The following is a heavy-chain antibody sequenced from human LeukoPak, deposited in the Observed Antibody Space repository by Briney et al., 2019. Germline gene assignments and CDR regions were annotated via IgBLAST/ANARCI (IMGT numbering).Heavy chain of an antibody. D-gene: IGHD4-17*01. CDR2: IWYYGSNE. J-gene: IGHJ3*02. CDR1: GFTFSNYA. Sequence: GGSLRLSCAASGFTFSNYAMHWVRQAPGKGLEWVAVIWYYGSNEYYADSVKGRLTISRDNSKNTLYLQMNSLRADDTAVYYCAKDRGYGDYEAFDIWGQGTMVTVSS. CDR3: AKDRGYGDYEAFDI. V-gene: IGHV3-33*06.